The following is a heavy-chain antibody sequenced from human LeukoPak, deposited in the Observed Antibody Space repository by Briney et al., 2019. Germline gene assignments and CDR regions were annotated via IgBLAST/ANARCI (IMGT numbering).Heavy chain of an antibody. CDR2: SDPENGKT. CDR1: GYIFTELS. D-gene: IGHD3-16*01. V-gene: IGHV1-24*01. J-gene: IGHJ4*01. Sequence: ASVKFSCRVSGYIFTELSMHWGRQSPGKGLEWMGGSDPENGKTVYAQNFQGRVTMTEDTSADTAYMELSSLRSEDTAVYYCAIDTVYYDPPSYWGQGTLVTVSS. CDR3: AIDTVYYDPPSY.